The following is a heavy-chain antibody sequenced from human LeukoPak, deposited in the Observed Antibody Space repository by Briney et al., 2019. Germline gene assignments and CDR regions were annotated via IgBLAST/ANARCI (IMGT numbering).Heavy chain of an antibody. CDR2: IGKDGSGK. CDR1: GFSFSSFW. J-gene: IGHJ5*01. CDR3: ARIEAFCGSGGCYEGFDS. Sequence: QSGGSLRLSSAASGFSFSSFWMGWVRQAPGKGLEWVANIGKDGSGKNYVDSVKGRFTISRDNAKNSLYLQMNSLRAEDTAVYYCARIEAFCGSGGCYEGFDSWGQGTLVTVSS. V-gene: IGHV3-7*01. D-gene: IGHD2-21*01.